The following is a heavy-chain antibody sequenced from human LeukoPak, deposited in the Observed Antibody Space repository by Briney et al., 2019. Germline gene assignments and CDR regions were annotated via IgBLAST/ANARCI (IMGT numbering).Heavy chain of an antibody. Sequence: SETLSLTCAVYGGSFSGYYWSWIRQPPGKELEWIGEINHSGSTNYNPSLKSRVTISVDTSKNQFSLKLSSVTAADTAVYYCASGYTSKGIYFDYWGQGTLVTVSS. CDR1: GGSFSGYY. V-gene: IGHV4-34*01. D-gene: IGHD4-11*01. CDR2: INHSGST. CDR3: ASGYTSKGIYFDY. J-gene: IGHJ4*02.